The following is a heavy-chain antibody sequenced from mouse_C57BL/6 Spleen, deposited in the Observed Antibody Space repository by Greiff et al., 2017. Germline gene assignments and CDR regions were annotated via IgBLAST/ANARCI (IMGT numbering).Heavy chain of an antibody. Sequence: VQLQQSGPELVKPGASVKISCKASGYTFTDYYMNWVKQSHGKSLEWIGDINPNNGGTSYNQKFKGKATLTVDKSSSTAYMELRSLTSEDSAVYYCARSSLLLRYAMDYWGQGTSVTVSS. CDR2: INPNNGGT. D-gene: IGHD1-1*01. CDR1: GYTFTDYY. V-gene: IGHV1-26*01. J-gene: IGHJ4*01. CDR3: ARSSLLLRYAMDY.